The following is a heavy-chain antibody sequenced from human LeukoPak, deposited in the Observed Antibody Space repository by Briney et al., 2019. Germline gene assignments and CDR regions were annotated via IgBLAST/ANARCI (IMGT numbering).Heavy chain of an antibody. CDR2: INPSGGST. V-gene: IGHV1-46*01. CDR1: GYTFTSYY. D-gene: IGHD2-2*01. Sequence: ASVKVSCKASGYTFTSYYMHWVRQAPGKGLEWMGIINPSGGSTSYAQKFQGRVTMTRDMSTSTVYMELSSLRSDDTALYYCAKGRGDIVVVPDMDVWGKGTTVIVSS. J-gene: IGHJ6*03. CDR3: AKGRGDIVVVPDMDV.